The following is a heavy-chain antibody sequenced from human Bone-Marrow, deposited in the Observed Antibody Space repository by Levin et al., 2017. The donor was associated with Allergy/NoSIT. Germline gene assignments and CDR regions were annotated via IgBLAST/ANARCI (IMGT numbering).Heavy chain of an antibody. J-gene: IGHJ4*02. CDR3: ARLVPEGMGSGRLSVLYYFDY. CDR2: ISSSGSTI. V-gene: IGHV3-11*01. D-gene: IGHD3-10*01. CDR1: GFTFSDYY. Sequence: GGSLRLSCAASGFTFSDYYMSWIRQAPGKGLEWVSYISSSGSTIYYADSVKGRFTISRDNAKNSLYLQMNSLRAEDTAVYYCARLVPEGMGSGRLSVLYYFDYWGQGTLVTVSS.